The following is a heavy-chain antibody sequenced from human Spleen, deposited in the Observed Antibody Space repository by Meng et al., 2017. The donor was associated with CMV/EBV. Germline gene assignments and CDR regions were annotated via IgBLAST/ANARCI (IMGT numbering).Heavy chain of an antibody. CDR3: AKGMGWSFDY. CDR2: ILSDGSDK. J-gene: IGHJ4*02. Sequence: GSLRLSCAASGFTFSGYGMHWVRQAPGRGLEWVAFILSDGSDKYYADSVKGRFTISRDNSKNTLYLQINSLRAEDTAVYYCAKGMGWSFDYWGQGTLVTVSS. CDR1: GFTFSGYG. V-gene: IGHV3-30*02. D-gene: IGHD1-26*01.